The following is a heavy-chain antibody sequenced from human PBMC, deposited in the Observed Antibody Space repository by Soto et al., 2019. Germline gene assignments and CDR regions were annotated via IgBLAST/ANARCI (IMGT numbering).Heavy chain of an antibody. CDR1: GFTFSSYA. V-gene: IGHV3-64D*06. CDR2: ISSNGGST. Sequence: GGSLRLSCSPSGFTFSSYAMPWVRQAPGKGLEYVSAISSNGGSTYYADSVKGRFTISRDNSKNTLYLQMSSLRAEDTAVYYCVKGRNYYDSSGYYHAEYFQHWGQGTQVTVSS. D-gene: IGHD3-22*01. CDR3: VKGRNYYDSSGYYHAEYFQH. J-gene: IGHJ1*01.